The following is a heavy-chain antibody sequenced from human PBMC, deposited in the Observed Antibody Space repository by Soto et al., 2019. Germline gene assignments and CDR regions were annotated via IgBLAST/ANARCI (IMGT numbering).Heavy chain of an antibody. CDR3: ATDKSRYSYGYVWDY. CDR1: GYTLTELS. CDR2: FDPEDGET. J-gene: IGHJ4*02. D-gene: IGHD5-18*01. Sequence: ASVKVSCKVSGYTLTELSMHWVRQAPGKGLEWMGGFDPEDGETIYAQKFQGRVTMTEDTSTDKAYMELSSLRSEDTAVYYCATDKSRYSYGYVWDYWGQGTLVTVSS. V-gene: IGHV1-24*01.